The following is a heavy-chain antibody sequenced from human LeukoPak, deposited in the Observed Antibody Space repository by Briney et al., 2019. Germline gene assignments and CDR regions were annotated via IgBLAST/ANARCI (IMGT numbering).Heavy chain of an antibody. J-gene: IGHJ4*02. CDR3: ATRESLFLEWLPQGD. D-gene: IGHD3-3*01. CDR2: INHSGST. V-gene: IGHV4-34*01. Sequence: PSETLSLTCAVYGGSFSGYYWSWIRQPPGKGLEWIGEINHSGSTNYNPSLKSRVTISVGTSQNQFSLKLSSVTAADTAVYYCATRESLFLEWLPQGDWGQGTLVTVSS. CDR1: GGSFSGYY.